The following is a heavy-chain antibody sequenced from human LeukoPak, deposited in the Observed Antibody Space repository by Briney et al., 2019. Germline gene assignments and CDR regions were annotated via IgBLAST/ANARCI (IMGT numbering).Heavy chain of an antibody. D-gene: IGHD3-10*01. CDR3: ARSLLWFGELLYFDY. CDR1: GGSITSSSYY. CDR2: IYYSGST. Sequence: SETLSLTCTVSGGSITSSSYYWGWIRQPPGKGLEWIGSIYYSGSTNYNPSLKSRVTISVDTSKNQFSLKLSSVTAADTAVYYCARSLLWFGELLYFDYWGQGTLVTVSS. J-gene: IGHJ4*02. V-gene: IGHV4-39*07.